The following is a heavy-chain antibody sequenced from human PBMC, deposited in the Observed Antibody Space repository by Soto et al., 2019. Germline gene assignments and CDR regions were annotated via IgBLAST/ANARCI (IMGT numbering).Heavy chain of an antibody. D-gene: IGHD3-16*01. Sequence: SETLSLTCTVSGGSISSYYWSWIRQPPGKGLEWIGYIYYSGSTYYNPSLKSRVTISVDTSKNQFSLKLSSVTAADTAVYCCARSRGGTENFDYWGQGTLVTVSS. CDR3: ARSRGGTENFDY. V-gene: IGHV4-59*12. CDR2: IYYSGST. CDR1: GGSISSYY. J-gene: IGHJ4*02.